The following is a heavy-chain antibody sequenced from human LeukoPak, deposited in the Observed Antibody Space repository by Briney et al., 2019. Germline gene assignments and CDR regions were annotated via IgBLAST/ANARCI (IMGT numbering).Heavy chain of an antibody. CDR2: ITSSGLPV. CDR3: ARDYCSNGVCWAFDI. J-gene: IGHJ3*02. D-gene: IGHD2-8*01. Sequence: GGSLRLSCAASGFTFNSYDMNWVRQAPGKGLEWVSYITSSGLPVYYADSVKGRFTISRDNAKNSLYLQVNSLRAEDTALYYCARDYCSNGVCWAFDIWGQGTMVTVSS. V-gene: IGHV3-48*03. CDR1: GFTFNSYD.